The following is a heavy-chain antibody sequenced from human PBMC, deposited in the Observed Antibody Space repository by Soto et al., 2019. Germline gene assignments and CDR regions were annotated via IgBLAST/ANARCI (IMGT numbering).Heavy chain of an antibody. V-gene: IGHV4-31*03. D-gene: IGHD3-10*01. CDR3: AKGVRGVPNWFDP. J-gene: IGHJ5*02. CDR1: GGSISNSANH. Sequence: QVQLQESGPGLVRPSQTLSLSCTVSGGSISNSANHWSWIRQHPGEGLEWIGYIYYSGGTYYSPSLKGRVTMSIDASKNQFSLKLSSVTAADTAVYYCAKGVRGVPNWFDPGAREPLSPSPQ. CDR2: IYYSGGT.